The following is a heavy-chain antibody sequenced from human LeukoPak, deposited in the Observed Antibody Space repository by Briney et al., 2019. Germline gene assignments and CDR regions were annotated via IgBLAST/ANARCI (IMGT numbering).Heavy chain of an antibody. CDR1: GYTFTSYY. Sequence: ASVKVSCKASGYTFTSYYMHWVRQAPGQGLEWMGTINPSGGSTSYAQKFQGRVTMTRDTSTSTVYMELSSLRSEDTAVYYCARLGRPFVVVPAASRGTTKPDLRGRDYWGQGTLVTVSS. CDR3: ARLGRPFVVVPAASRGTTKPDLRGRDY. V-gene: IGHV1-46*01. J-gene: IGHJ4*02. CDR2: INPSGGST. D-gene: IGHD2-2*01.